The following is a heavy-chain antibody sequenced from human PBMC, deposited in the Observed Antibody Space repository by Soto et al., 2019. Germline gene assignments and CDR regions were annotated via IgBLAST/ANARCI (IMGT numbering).Heavy chain of an antibody. D-gene: IGHD1-1*01. J-gene: IGHJ4*02. CDR3: ARGRYGDY. V-gene: IGHV1-18*01. Sequence: QVHLVQSGAEVKKPGASVKVSCKGSGYAFTTYGITWVRQAPGQGLEWMGWISAHNGNTTYAQKLQGRVTVTRDTSTCKAYMELRSPGSDDTAVYYCARGRYGDYWGQGALVTVSS. CDR2: ISAHNGNT. CDR1: GYAFTTYG.